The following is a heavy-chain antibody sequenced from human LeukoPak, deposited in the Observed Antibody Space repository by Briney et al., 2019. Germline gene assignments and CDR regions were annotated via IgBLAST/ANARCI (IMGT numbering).Heavy chain of an antibody. Sequence: GGSLRLSCAASGFTFSSYWMSWVRQAPGEGLEWVSSISSSSSYIYYADSVKGRFTISRDNAKNSLYLQMNSLRAEDTAVYYCARDLTEERFLEWFAYYGMDVWGQGTTVTVSS. CDR2: ISSSSSYI. CDR3: ARDLTEERFLEWFAYYGMDV. D-gene: IGHD3-3*01. J-gene: IGHJ6*02. CDR1: GFTFSSYW. V-gene: IGHV3-21*01.